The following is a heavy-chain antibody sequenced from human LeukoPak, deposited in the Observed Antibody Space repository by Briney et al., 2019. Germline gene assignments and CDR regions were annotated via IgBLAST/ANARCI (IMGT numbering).Heavy chain of an antibody. Sequence: GASVKVSCKASGYTFSSYYMHWVRQAPGQGLEWMGIINPSGGSTTYAQKFQGRVTTTRDTSTSTVYMELSSLRSEDTAVYYCARVDSSGYYGHYFDYWGQGTLVTVSS. J-gene: IGHJ4*02. V-gene: IGHV1-46*01. CDR3: ARVDSSGYYGHYFDY. D-gene: IGHD3-22*01. CDR1: GYTFSSYY. CDR2: INPSGGST.